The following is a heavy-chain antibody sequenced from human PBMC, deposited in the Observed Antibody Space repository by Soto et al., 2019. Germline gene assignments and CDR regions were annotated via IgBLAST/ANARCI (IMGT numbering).Heavy chain of an antibody. V-gene: IGHV3-23*01. CDR1: GFTFGSFG. Sequence: GGSLRLSCAASGFTFGSFGMSWVRQAPGKGLEWVSAISGSGGSTHYADSVKGRFTISRDNSKNTLYLQMNSLRAEDTAVYYCATWVAAAGTGFDYWGQGTLVTVSS. CDR2: ISGSGGST. D-gene: IGHD6-13*01. CDR3: ATWVAAAGTGFDY. J-gene: IGHJ4*02.